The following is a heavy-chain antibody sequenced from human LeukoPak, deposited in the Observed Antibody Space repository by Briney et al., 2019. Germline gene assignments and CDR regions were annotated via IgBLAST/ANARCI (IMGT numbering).Heavy chain of an antibody. V-gene: IGHV1-69*13. CDR2: IIPIFGTA. J-gene: IGHJ4*02. D-gene: IGHD3-3*01. CDR3: AREYDFWSGYYRLDY. CDR1: GGTFSSYA. Sequence: ASVKVSCKASGGTFSSYAISWVRQAPGQGLEWMGGIIPIFGTANYAQKFQGRVTITADESTSTAYMELSSLRSEDTAVYYCAREYDFWSGYYRLDYWGQGTLVTVSS.